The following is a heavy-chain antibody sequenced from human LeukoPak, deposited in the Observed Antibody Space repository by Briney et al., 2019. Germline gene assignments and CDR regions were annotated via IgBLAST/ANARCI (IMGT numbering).Heavy chain of an antibody. CDR2: IYYTGST. Sequence: SETLSLTCTVSGASIRSSYWSWLRRPPGKGLEWIGYIYYTGSTNSNPSLKSRVTVSVDTSMNQFSLKLSSMTAADTAVYYCARLDRSGYEMGGTWFDPWGQGTLVTVSS. V-gene: IGHV4-59*08. CDR1: GASIRSSY. CDR3: ARLDRSGYEMGGTWFDP. J-gene: IGHJ5*02. D-gene: IGHD3-22*01.